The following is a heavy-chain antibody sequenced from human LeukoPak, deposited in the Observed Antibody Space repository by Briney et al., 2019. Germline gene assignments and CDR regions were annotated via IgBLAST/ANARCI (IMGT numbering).Heavy chain of an antibody. CDR2: IYYSGST. CDR1: GGSISSYY. D-gene: IGHD6-13*01. V-gene: IGHV4-59*01. CDR3: ARALPPTGSSWSPGRGAFDI. Sequence: KSSETLSLTCTVSGGSISSYYWSWIRQPPGKGLEWIGYIYYSGSTNYNPSLKSRVTISVDTSKNQFSLKLSSVTAADTAVYYCARALPPTGSSWSPGRGAFDIWGQGTMVTVSS. J-gene: IGHJ3*02.